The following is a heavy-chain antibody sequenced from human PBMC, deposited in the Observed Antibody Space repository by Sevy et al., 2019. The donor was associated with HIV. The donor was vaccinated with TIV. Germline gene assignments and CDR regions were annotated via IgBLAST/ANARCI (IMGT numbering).Heavy chain of an antibody. J-gene: IGHJ6*02. V-gene: IGHV1-2*02. CDR3: ARLTTMTTSDFYGMDV. D-gene: IGHD4-17*01. Sequence: ASVKVSCKASGYTFTDYYIHWVRQAPGQGLEWMAWINPNDGVTNYAQRFQGGVTVTRDTSISTAYMELRRLRSDDTAIYYCARLTTMTTSDFYGMDVWGQGTTVTVSS. CDR1: GYTFTDYY. CDR2: INPNDGVT.